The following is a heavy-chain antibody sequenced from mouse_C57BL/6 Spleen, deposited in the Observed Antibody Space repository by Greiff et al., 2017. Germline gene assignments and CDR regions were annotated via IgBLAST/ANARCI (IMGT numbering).Heavy chain of an antibody. D-gene: IGHD1-1*01. CDR3: AWDYGSFYYAMDY. CDR1: GYTFTSYG. V-gene: IGHV1-81*01. J-gene: IGHJ4*01. Sequence: QVQLKQSGAELARPGASVKLSCKASGYTFTSYGISWVKQRTGQGLEWIGEIYPRSGNTYYNEKFKGKATLTADKSSSTAYMELRSLTSEDSAVYFCAWDYGSFYYAMDYWGQGTSVTVSS. CDR2: IYPRSGNT.